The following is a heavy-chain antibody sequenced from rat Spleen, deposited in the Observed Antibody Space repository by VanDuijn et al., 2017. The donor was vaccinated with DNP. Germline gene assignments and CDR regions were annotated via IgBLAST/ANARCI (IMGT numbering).Heavy chain of an antibody. CDR2: ISPSGSRT. D-gene: IGHD5-1*01. CDR3: ARVQLGYYALDA. CDR1: GFTFSNYY. J-gene: IGHJ4*01. Sequence: EVQLVESGGGLVQPGRSLKLSCAASGFTFSNYYMAWVRQAPKKGLEWVAAISPSGSRTYYTDSVKGRFTISRDDAKSTLYLQMDSLRSEETATYYCARVQLGYYALDAWGQGTSVTVSS. V-gene: IGHV5S11*01.